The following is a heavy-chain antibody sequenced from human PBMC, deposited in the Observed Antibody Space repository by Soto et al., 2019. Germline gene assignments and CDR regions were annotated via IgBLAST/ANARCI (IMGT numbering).Heavy chain of an antibody. CDR1: GFTFSSYG. CDR3: AKLGWTTVTIDAFDI. Sequence: PGGSLRLSCAASGFTFSSYGMHWVRQAPGKGLEWVAVISYDGGNKYYADSVKGRFTISRDNSKNTLYLQMNSLRAEDTAVYYCAKLGWTTVTIDAFDIWGQGTMVTVSS. J-gene: IGHJ3*02. D-gene: IGHD4-17*01. CDR2: ISYDGGNK. V-gene: IGHV3-30*18.